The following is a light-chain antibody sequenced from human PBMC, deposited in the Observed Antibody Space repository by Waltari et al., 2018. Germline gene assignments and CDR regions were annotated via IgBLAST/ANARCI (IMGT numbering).Light chain of an antibody. CDR2: YKSDSDK. V-gene: IGLV5-45*03. CDR1: SGINVGAYR. J-gene: IGLJ2*01. CDR3: MIFHGNAWV. Sequence: QAVLTQPSSLSASPGASASLTCTLRSGINVGAYRLNWYQQKPGSPPQYLLRYKSDSDKGLGSGVPSRFSGSKDASANAGILLISGLQSDDEADYYCMIFHGNAWVFGGGTKLTVL.